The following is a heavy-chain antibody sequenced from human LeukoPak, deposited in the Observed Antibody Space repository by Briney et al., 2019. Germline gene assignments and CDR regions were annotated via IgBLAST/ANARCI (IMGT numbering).Heavy chain of an antibody. Sequence: GGSLRLSCAASGSTFSSYAMHWVRQAPGKGLEWVAVISYDGSNKYYADSVKGRFTISRDNARNSLYLQMNSLRAEDTAVYYCARDVKGRWELLGSHDYWGQGTLVTVSS. V-gene: IGHV3-30*04. CDR2: ISYDGSNK. D-gene: IGHD1-26*01. J-gene: IGHJ4*02. CDR1: GSTFSSYA. CDR3: ARDVKGRWELLGSHDY.